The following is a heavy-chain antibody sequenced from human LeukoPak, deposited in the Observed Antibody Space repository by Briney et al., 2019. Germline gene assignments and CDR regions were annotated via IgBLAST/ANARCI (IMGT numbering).Heavy chain of an antibody. CDR2: ISSSGSTI. Sequence: GGSLRLSCAASGLTFSDYYMSWIRQAPGKGLEWVSDISSSGSTIYYADSVEGRFTISRDNAKKSLYLQMNSLRAEDTAVYYCARGRGYGSGSYYGMDVWGQGTTVTVSS. V-gene: IGHV3-11*01. CDR1: GLTFSDYY. CDR3: ARGRGYGSGSYYGMDV. J-gene: IGHJ6*02. D-gene: IGHD3-10*01.